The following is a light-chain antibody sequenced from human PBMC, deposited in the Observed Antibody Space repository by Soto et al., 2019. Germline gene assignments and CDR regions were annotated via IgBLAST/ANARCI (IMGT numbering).Light chain of an antibody. J-gene: IGLJ1*01. Sequence: QSVLTQPASVSGSPGQSSTISCTGTSXDVGGYNYVSWYQQHPGKAPKLMIYDVSNRPSGVSNRFSGSKSANTASLTISGLQAEDEADYYCSSHTSSSTSYVFGTGTKVTV. CDR1: SXDVGGYNY. CDR3: SSHTSSSTSYV. V-gene: IGLV2-14*01. CDR2: DVS.